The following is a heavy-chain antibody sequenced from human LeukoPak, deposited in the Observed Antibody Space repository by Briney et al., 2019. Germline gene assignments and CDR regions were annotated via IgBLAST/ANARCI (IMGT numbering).Heavy chain of an antibody. Sequence: SETLSLTCAVYGGSFSGYYWSWIRQPPGKGLEWIGEINHSGSTNYNPSLKSRVTISVDTSKNQFSLKLSSVTAADTAVYYCARGRGYGGNYYFDYRGQGTLVTVSS. CDR1: GGSFSGYY. CDR3: ARGRGYGGNYYFDY. J-gene: IGHJ4*02. CDR2: INHSGST. D-gene: IGHD4-23*01. V-gene: IGHV4-34*01.